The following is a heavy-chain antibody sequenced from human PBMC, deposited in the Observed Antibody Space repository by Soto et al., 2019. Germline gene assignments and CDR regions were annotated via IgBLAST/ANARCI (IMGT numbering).Heavy chain of an antibody. J-gene: IGHJ4*02. Sequence: QVQLVQSGAEVKKPGASVKVSCKASGNTFTSYDINWVRQATGHGLEWMGWINPNSGNIGYAQKFHGRVTMTRDTAIRTAYMEVSRLRSDDTAVYYCARGRASGSYYLLDYWGQGTLVTFSS. V-gene: IGHV1-8*01. CDR1: GNTFTSYD. CDR2: INPNSGNI. CDR3: ARGRASGSYYLLDY. D-gene: IGHD3-10*01.